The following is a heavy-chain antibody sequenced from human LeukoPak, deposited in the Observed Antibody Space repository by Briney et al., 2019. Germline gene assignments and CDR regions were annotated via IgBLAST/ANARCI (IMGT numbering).Heavy chain of an antibody. Sequence: ASVKVSCKPSGYTFTGYYLHWLRQAPGQGLEWLGWISPNTGATTSAQRFQGRVTLTRDTSINTAYMELTALTSDDTAVYYCAIDRVGSGWQCPYYFEHWGQGALVTVSS. V-gene: IGHV1-2*02. CDR3: AIDRVGSGWQCPYYFEH. CDR2: ISPNTGAT. CDR1: GYTFTGYY. J-gene: IGHJ4*02. D-gene: IGHD6-19*01.